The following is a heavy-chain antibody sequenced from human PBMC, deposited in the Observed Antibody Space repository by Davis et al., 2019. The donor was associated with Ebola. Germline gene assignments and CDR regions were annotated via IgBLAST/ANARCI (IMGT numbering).Heavy chain of an antibody. CDR1: GFTFSSYW. Sequence: GGSLRLSCAASGFTFSSYWMSWVRQAPGKGLEWVANIKQDGSEKYYVDSVKGRFTISRDNAKNSLYLQMNSLRAEDTAVYYCARSISEVAAYYFDYWGQGTLVTVSS. CDR2: IKQDGSEK. CDR3: ARSISEVAAYYFDY. D-gene: IGHD1-26*01. V-gene: IGHV3-7*01. J-gene: IGHJ4*02.